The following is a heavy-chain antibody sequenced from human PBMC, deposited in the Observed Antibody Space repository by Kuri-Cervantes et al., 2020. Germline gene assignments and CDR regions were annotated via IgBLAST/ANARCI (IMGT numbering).Heavy chain of an antibody. D-gene: IGHD1-26*01. J-gene: IGHJ4*02. Sequence: GESLKISCAASGFTFSSYGTHWVRQAPGKGLEWVAVISYDGSNKYYADSVKGRFTISRDNSKNTLYLQMNSLRAEDTAVYYCAREDRSYLLRYWGQGTLVTVSS. CDR3: AREDRSYLLRY. V-gene: IGHV3-30*19. CDR2: ISYDGSNK. CDR1: GFTFSSYG.